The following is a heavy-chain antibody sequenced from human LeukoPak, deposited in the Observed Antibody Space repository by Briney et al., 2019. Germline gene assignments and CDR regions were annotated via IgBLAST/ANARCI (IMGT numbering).Heavy chain of an antibody. CDR1: GFTFSSYS. CDR2: IHHDGSNK. V-gene: IGHV3-33*08. Sequence: GGSLRLSCAASGFTFSSYSMNWVRQAPGKGLEWVAFIHHDGSNKYYADSVRGRFTISRDNSKNTLYLQMNSLRAEDTAVYYCARDNYDSSGPYYFDYWGQGTLVTVSS. CDR3: ARDNYDSSGPYYFDY. D-gene: IGHD3-22*01. J-gene: IGHJ4*02.